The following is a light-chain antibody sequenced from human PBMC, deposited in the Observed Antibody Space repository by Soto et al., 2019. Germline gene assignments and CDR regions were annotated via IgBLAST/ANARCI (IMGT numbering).Light chain of an antibody. CDR1: QSVLYSSNNKNY. CDR2: WAS. Sequence: DIVMTQSPDSLAVSLGERATINCKSSQSVLYSSNNKNYLAWYQQKPGQPPKLLIYWASTRESVVPDRFSASGSGTDFTLTISSLQAEDVAVYYCQQYYSTSLTFGGGTKVEIK. CDR3: QQYYSTSLT. V-gene: IGKV4-1*01. J-gene: IGKJ4*01.